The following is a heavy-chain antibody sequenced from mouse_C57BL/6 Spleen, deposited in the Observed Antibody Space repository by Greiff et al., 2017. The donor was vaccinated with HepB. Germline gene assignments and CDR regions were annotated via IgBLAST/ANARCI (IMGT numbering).Heavy chain of an antibody. CDR2: IRNKANGYTT. CDR3: AGYDPYYYGSSNYWYFDV. D-gene: IGHD1-1*01. CDR1: GFTFTDYY. Sequence: EVKLMESGGGLVQPGGSLSLSCAASGFTFTDYYMSWVRQPPGKALEWLGFIRNKANGYTTEYSASVKGRFTISRDNSQSILYLQMNALRAEDSATYYCAGYDPYYYGSSNYWYFDVWGTGTAVTVSS. J-gene: IGHJ1*03. V-gene: IGHV7-3*01.